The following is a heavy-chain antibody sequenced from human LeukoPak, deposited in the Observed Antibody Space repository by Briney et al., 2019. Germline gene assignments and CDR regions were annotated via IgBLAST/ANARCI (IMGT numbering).Heavy chain of an antibody. D-gene: IGHD4-17*01. J-gene: IGHJ5*02. CDR1: GGSITNYY. V-gene: IGHV4-59*01. Sequence: SETLSLTCTVSGGSITNYYWSWIRQPPGKGLEWIGYIYYSGTTNYNPSLKSRVTISVDTSENQFSQKVNSVTAADTAVYYCVRSRSGTYGWFDPWGQGTLVTVSS. CDR2: IYYSGTT. CDR3: VRSRSGTYGWFDP.